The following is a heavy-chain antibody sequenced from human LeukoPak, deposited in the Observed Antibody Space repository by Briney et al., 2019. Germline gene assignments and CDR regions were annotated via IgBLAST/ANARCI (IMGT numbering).Heavy chain of an antibody. CDR1: GGSISSYY. CDR3: ARSLILTGYAFDI. J-gene: IGHJ3*02. CDR2: IHTSGST. V-gene: IGHV4-4*07. Sequence: SETLSLTCTVSGGSISSYYWTWIRQPAGKGLEWIGRIHTSGSTNHNPSLKSRVTMSVDTSNNQFSLKLSSVTAADTAVYYCARSLILTGYAFDIWGQGTMVTVSS. D-gene: IGHD3-9*01.